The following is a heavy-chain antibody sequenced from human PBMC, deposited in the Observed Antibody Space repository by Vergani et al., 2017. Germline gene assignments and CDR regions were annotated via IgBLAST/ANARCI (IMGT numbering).Heavy chain of an antibody. CDR3: ARGSFTMVRGVPQFWFDP. CDR2: IYTSGST. CDR1: GGSISSGSYY. J-gene: IGHJ5*02. D-gene: IGHD3-10*01. V-gene: IGHV4-61*02. Sequence: QVQLQESGPGLVKPSQTLSLTCTVSGGSISSGSYYWSWIRQPAGKGLEWIGRIYTSGSTNYNPSLKSRVTISVDTSKNQFSLKLSSVTAADTAVYYCARGSFTMVRGVPQFWFDPWGQGTLVTVSS.